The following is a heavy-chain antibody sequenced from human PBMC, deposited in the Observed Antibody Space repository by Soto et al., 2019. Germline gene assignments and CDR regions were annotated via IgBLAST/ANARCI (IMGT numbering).Heavy chain of an antibody. CDR3: ARSGAYCTRITCRVDAF. D-gene: IGHD2-8*01. CDR2: ISAYNGDT. CDR1: GYTFTSYG. J-gene: IGHJ4*02. V-gene: IGHV1-18*01. Sequence: QAQLVQSGGEVKKPGASVKVSCRASGYTFTSYGYAWVRQAPGQGLEWMGWISAYNGDTNYAQKYQNKATLTQDTSTTTAHTEPRNLGSDDTAVYYCARSGAYCTRITCRVDAFWGLGTLVTVSS.